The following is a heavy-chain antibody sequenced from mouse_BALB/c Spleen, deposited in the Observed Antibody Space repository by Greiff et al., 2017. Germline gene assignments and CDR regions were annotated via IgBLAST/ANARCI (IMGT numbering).Heavy chain of an antibody. V-gene: IGHV1S56*01. J-gene: IGHJ1*01. CDR2: IYPGDGST. Sequence: VQLHQSGPELVKPGASVKMSCKASGYTFTSYYIHWVKQRPGQGLEWIGWIYPGDGSTKYNEKFKGKTTLTADKSSSTAYMLLSSLTSEDSAIYFCARRHYYGYWYFDVWGAGTTVTVSS. D-gene: IGHD1-2*01. CDR1: GYTFTSYY. CDR3: ARRHYYGYWYFDV.